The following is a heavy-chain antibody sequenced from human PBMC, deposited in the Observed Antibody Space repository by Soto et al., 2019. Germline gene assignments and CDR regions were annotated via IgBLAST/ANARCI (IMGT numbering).Heavy chain of an antibody. Sequence: SETLSLTCTVSGGSISNYYWRWIRQPAGKGLEWIGRIYTSGSTNYNSSLRSRVTMSVDTSRNQFSLKLSSVTAADTAVYYCARHPGYYYDVMDVWGQGTTVTVSS. J-gene: IGHJ6*02. CDR1: GGSISNYY. CDR2: IYTSGST. V-gene: IGHV4-4*07. CDR3: ARHPGYYYDVMDV.